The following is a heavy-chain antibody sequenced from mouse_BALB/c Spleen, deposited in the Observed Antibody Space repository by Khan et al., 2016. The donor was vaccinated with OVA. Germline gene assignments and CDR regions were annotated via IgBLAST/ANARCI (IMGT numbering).Heavy chain of an antibody. CDR2: IWSDGST. D-gene: IGHD2-10*01. V-gene: IGHV2-6-1*01. CDR3: ARQPYCHYYVMDY. Sequence: QVQLKESGPALVAPSQSLSITCTISGFSLTDYGVHWVRQPPGKGLEWLVVIWSDGSTTYNSALISRLSIITYNSKSQAFLKMNSLQTDDTAVYYCARQPYCHYYVMDYWGQGTSVTVSS. J-gene: IGHJ4*01. CDR1: GFSLTDYG.